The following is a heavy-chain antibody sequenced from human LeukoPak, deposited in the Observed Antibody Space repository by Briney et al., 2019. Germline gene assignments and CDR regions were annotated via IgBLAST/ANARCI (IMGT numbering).Heavy chain of an antibody. V-gene: IGHV3-30-3*01. D-gene: IGHD3-10*01. J-gene: IGHJ6*02. Sequence: PGGSLRLSCAASGFTLSSYAMHWVGQARGKGLEWVTVISYDGSNKYYADSVKGRFTISRDNPKHTLSLHMNSLRAEDTAVYYCARDETRYYGSGSSPPAYYYYYGMDVWGQGATVTVSS. CDR2: ISYDGSNK. CDR3: ARDETRYYGSGSSPPAYYYYYGMDV. CDR1: GFTLSSYA.